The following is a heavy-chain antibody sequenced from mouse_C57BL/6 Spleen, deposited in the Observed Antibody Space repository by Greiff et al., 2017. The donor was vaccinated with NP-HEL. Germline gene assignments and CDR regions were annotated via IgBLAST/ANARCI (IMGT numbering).Heavy chain of an antibody. J-gene: IGHJ3*01. CDR3: AKLELPFAY. Sequence: EVMLVESGGGLVKPGGSLKLSCAASGFTFSDYGMHWVRQAPEKGLEWVAYISSGSSTIYYADTVKGRFTISRDNAKNTLFLQMTSLRSEDTSMYYCAKLELPFAYWGQGTLVTVSA. CDR2: ISSGSSTI. CDR1: GFTFSDYG. V-gene: IGHV5-17*01.